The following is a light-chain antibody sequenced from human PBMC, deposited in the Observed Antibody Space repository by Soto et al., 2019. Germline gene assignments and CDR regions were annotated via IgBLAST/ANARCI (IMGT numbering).Light chain of an antibody. J-gene: IGLJ1*01. CDR2: EVS. CDR3: VSNAGNNYV. CDR1: RIDVGGYNY. Sequence: SVLTQPSSASRYPGQSLNMSCTGTRIDVGGYNYVSWYQLHPGKAPKVTIYEVSQRPSGVPDRFSGSKSGNTASLTASALQAEDEAEYYCVSNAGNNYVFGIGTKVTI. V-gene: IGLV2-8*02.